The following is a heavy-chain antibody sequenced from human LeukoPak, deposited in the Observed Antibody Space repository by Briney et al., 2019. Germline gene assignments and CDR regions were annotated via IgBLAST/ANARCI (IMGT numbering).Heavy chain of an antibody. CDR2: ISYDGSNK. CDR3: AKGSESGSYYHTDY. Sequence: GGSLRLSCAASGFTFSSYGMHWVRQAPGKGLEWVAVISYDGSNKYYADSVKGRFTISRDNSKNTLSLQLNSLRAEDTAVYYCAKGSESGSYYHTDYWGQGTLVTVSS. J-gene: IGHJ4*02. V-gene: IGHV3-30*18. D-gene: IGHD1-26*01. CDR1: GFTFSSYG.